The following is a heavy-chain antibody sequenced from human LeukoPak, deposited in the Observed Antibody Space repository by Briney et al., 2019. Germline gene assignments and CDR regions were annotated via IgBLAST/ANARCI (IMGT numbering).Heavy chain of an antibody. J-gene: IGHJ4*02. CDR1: GFTVSNKY. CDR2: IYSDGGT. CDR3: ARVQDSGLFRWY. D-gene: IGHD1-26*01. Sequence: GGSLRLSCATSGFTVSNKYMTWVRQAPGKGLEWVSVIYSDGGTYYADSVRGRFTISSDNTKNTQYLQMNSLRAEDTAVYYCARVQDSGLFRWYWGQGTLVTVSS. V-gene: IGHV3-66*01.